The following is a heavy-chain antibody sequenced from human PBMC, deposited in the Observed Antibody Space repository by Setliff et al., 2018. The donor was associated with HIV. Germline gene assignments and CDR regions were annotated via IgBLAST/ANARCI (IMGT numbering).Heavy chain of an antibody. CDR2: VHNTDT. V-gene: IGHV3-53*01. J-gene: IGHJ5*02. CDR3: AKGVKWLDP. CDR1: KFSVSDSY. Sequence: GSLRLSCVASKFSVSDSYMGWVRQAPGKGLEWVSFVHNTDTYYANSVKGRFTISRDNSKTMVFLRMNSLRPEDSAMYYCAKGVKWLDPWGQGTLVTVSS. D-gene: IGHD3-16*01.